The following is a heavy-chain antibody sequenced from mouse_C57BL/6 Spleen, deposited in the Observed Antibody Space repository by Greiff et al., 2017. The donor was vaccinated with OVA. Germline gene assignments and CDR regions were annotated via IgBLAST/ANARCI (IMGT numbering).Heavy chain of an antibody. CDR1: GYTFTSYW. J-gene: IGHJ2*01. Sequence: VQLQQSGAELAKPGASVKLSCKASGYTFTSYWMHWVKQRPGQGLEWIGYINPSSGYTKYNQKFKDKATLTADKSSSTAYMQLSSLTYEDSAVYYCASPIYYDYDRFDYWGQGTTLTVSS. D-gene: IGHD2-4*01. V-gene: IGHV1-7*01. CDR2: INPSSGYT. CDR3: ASPIYYDYDRFDY.